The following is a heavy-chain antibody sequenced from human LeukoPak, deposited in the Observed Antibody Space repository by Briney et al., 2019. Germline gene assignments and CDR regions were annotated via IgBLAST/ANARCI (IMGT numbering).Heavy chain of an antibody. CDR2: INHSGST. Sequence: SETLSLTCAVYGGSFSGYYWSWIAQPPGKALEWIGEINHSGSTNYNPSLKSRVTISVDTSKNQFSLKLSSVTAADTAVYYCARGRPIRGVVVVAASYSRWFDPWGQGTLVTVSS. CDR3: ARGRPIRGVVVVAASYSRWFDP. CDR1: GGSFSGYY. J-gene: IGHJ5*02. D-gene: IGHD2-15*01. V-gene: IGHV4-34*01.